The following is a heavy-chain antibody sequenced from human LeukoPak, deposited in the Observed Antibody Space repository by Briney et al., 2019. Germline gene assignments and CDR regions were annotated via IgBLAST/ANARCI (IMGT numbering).Heavy chain of an antibody. J-gene: IGHJ4*02. Sequence: GGSLRLSCAASGFTFSSYAMHWVRQAPGKGLEWVAVISYDGSNKYYADSVKGRFTISRDNSKNTLYLQMNSLRAEDTAVYYCARDYYDSSGYKQIADYWGQGTLVTVSS. D-gene: IGHD3-22*01. CDR2: ISYDGSNK. CDR3: ARDYYDSSGYKQIADY. V-gene: IGHV3-30*04. CDR1: GFTFSSYA.